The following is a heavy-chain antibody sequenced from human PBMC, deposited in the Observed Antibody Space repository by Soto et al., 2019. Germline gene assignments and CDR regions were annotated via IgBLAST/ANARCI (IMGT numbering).Heavy chain of an antibody. J-gene: IGHJ4*02. V-gene: IGHV3-7*03. CDR3: ARLSAHGREYYLDY. CDR2: IKGDGSEK. D-gene: IGHD3-16*01. Sequence: EVQLVESGGGLVQPGGSLRVSCAASGFSFSTFSMTWVRQAPGKGLEWVANIKGDGSEKTYEDSVKGRFTISRDNAKNSLYLEMNSLGAEDTAVYYCARLSAHGREYYLDYWGQGTLVTVSS. CDR1: GFSFSTFS.